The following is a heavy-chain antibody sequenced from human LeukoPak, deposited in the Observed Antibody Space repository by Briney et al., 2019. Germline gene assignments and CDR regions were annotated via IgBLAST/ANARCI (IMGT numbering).Heavy chain of an antibody. D-gene: IGHD3-3*01. CDR3: AREDYDFWSGYYFGHAESYYFDY. J-gene: IGHJ4*02. V-gene: IGHV4-61*02. CDR1: GGSISSGSYY. CDR2: IYTSGST. Sequence: SQTLSLTCTVSGGSISSGSYYWSWIRRPAGKGLEWIGRIYTSGSTNYNPSLKSRVTISVDTSKNQFSLKLSSVTAADTAVYYCAREDYDFWSGYYFGHAESYYFDYWGQGTLVTVSS.